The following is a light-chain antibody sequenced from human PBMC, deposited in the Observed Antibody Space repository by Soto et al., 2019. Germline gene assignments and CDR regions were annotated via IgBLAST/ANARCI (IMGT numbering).Light chain of an antibody. Sequence: QSALTQPASVSGSPGESITISCSGTSNDVGRYNYVSWYQQHPGKVPKLLIYEVSQRPSGISNRLSGSKSGNTASLTISGLQAEDEADYFCSSYTRNSTVAFGGGTKVTVL. CDR2: EVS. CDR3: SSYTRNSTVA. J-gene: IGLJ2*01. V-gene: IGLV2-14*03. CDR1: SNDVGRYNY.